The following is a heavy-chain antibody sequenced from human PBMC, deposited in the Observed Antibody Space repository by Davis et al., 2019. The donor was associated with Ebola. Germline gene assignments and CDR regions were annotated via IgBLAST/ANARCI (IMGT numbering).Heavy chain of an antibody. Sequence: ASVKVSCKASGNTISTYTIDWVRQAPGQGLEWMGIINPSGGSTSYAQKFQGRVTMTRDTSTSTVYMELSSLRSEDTAVYYCARAVFGVVIKPFDYWGQGTLVTVSS. D-gene: IGHD3-3*01. CDR3: ARAVFGVVIKPFDY. J-gene: IGHJ4*02. V-gene: IGHV1-46*03. CDR2: INPSGGST. CDR1: GNTISTYT.